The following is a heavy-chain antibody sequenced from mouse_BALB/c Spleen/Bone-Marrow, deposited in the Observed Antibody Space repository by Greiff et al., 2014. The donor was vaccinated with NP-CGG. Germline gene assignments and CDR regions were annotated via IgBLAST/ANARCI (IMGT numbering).Heavy chain of an antibody. J-gene: IGHJ3*01. CDR2: IYPGSGST. D-gene: IGHD3-1*01. Sequence: QVQLQQSGAELVKPGTSVKLSCKASGYNFTNYWITWVKLSPGKGLEWIGYIYPGSGSTNYNEKVKSKSTLTRYTASSTAYMQLSHLDSEDSALYYCARFSQLGLLAYWGQGTLVTVSA. CDR3: ARFSQLGLLAY. V-gene: IGHV1-55*01. CDR1: GYNFTNYW.